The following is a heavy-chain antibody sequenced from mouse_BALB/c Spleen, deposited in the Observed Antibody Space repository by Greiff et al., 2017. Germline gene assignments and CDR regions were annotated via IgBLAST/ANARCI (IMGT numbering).Heavy chain of an antibody. CDR3: RRTDAYDDAMDY. Sequence: VQLQQSGAELVKPGASVRLSCKTSGFTFSSYYMSWVKQKPGQGLEWMGLIYAGTGGTSYNQNFTGKAQLTVDTSSSTAYMQLSSLTTEDSAIYYDRRTDAYDDAMDYWGQGTSVTVSS. CDR1: GFTFSSYY. V-gene: IGHV1-55*01. CDR2: IYAGTGGT. J-gene: IGHJ4*01. D-gene: IGHD2-14*01.